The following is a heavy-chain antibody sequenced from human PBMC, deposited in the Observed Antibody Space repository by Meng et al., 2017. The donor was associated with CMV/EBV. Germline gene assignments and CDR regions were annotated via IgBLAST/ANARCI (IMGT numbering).Heavy chain of an antibody. D-gene: IGHD2-2*02. CDR1: GGSISSYY. Sequence: QWPLKESGPGLVKPSETLSLTCTVSGGSISSYYWSWIRQPAGKGLEWIGRIYTSGSTNYNPSLKSRVTMSVDTSKNQFSLKLSSVTAADTAVYYCAREIVVVPAAIDNWFDPWGQGTLVTVSS. CDR2: IYTSGST. J-gene: IGHJ5*02. V-gene: IGHV4-4*07. CDR3: AREIVVVPAAIDNWFDP.